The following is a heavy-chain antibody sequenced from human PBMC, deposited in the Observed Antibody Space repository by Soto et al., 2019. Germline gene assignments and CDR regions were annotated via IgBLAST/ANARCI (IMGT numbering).Heavy chain of an antibody. CDR3: ARDPAIYSGKFDYGLDV. CDR2: IGTSGKTI. Sequence: EVQLVESGGGLVQAGGSLRLFCAVSGFTFSSYEMNWVRQAPGKGLEWVSYIGTSGKTIYYADSVRCRFTISRDNAKNSLYLQMNSLRAEDTAVYFCARDPAIYSGKFDYGLDVWGRGTTVTVSS. V-gene: IGHV3-48*03. J-gene: IGHJ6*02. CDR1: GFTFSSYE. D-gene: IGHD4-4*01.